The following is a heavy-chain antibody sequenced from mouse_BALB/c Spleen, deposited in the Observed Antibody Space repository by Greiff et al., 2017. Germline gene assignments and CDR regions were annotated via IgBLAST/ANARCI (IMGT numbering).Heavy chain of an antibody. CDR1: GYSITSDYA. J-gene: IGHJ2*01. D-gene: IGHD4-1*02. V-gene: IGHV3-2*02. CDR3: ARISTGTIDY. CDR2: ISYSGST. Sequence: VQLKESGPGLVKPSQSLSLTCTVTGYSITSDYAWNWIRQFPGNKLEWMGYISYSGSTSYNPSLKSRISITRDTSKNQFFLQLNSVTTEDTATYYCARISTGTIDYWGQGTTLTVSS.